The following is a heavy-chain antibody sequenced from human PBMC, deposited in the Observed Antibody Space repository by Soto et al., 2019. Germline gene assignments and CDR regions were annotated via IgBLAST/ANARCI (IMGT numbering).Heavy chain of an antibody. J-gene: IGHJ6*02. V-gene: IGHV1-69*13. CDR1: GGTFSSYA. CDR3: ARDRSDGYGYYYGMDV. D-gene: IGHD6-19*01. CDR2: IIPIFGTA. Sequence: ASVKVSCKASGGTFSSYAISWVRQAPGQGLEWMGGIIPIFGTANYAQKFQGRVTITADESTSTAYMELSSLRSEDTAVYYCARDRSDGYGYYYGMDVWGQGTTVTVSS.